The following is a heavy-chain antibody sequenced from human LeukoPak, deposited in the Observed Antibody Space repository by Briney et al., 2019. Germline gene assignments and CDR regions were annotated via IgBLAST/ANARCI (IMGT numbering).Heavy chain of an antibody. V-gene: IGHV4-59*01. J-gene: IGHJ6*02. CDR3: ARVRRYYYGMDV. CDR1: GGSISSYY. Sequence: SETLSLTCTVSGGSISSYYWSWIRQPPGKGLEWIGYIYYSGSTNYNPSLKSRVTISVDTSTNQFSLKLSSVTAADTAVYYCARVRRYYYGMDVWGQGTTVTVSS. CDR2: IYYSGST.